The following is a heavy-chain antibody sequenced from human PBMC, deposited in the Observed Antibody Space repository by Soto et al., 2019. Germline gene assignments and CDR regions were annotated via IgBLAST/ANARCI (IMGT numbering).Heavy chain of an antibody. V-gene: IGHV3-23*01. J-gene: IGHJ6*02. CDR1: GFTFSSYA. CDR2: ISGSGGST. Sequence: EVQLLESGGGLVQPGGSLRLSCAASGFTFSSYAMSWVRQAPGKGLEWVSAISGSGGSTYYADSVKGRFTVSRDNSKNTLYLQMNSLRAEDTAVYSCARVWERTVTTRNYFYGMDVWGQGTTVTVSS. CDR3: ARVWERTVTTRNYFYGMDV. D-gene: IGHD4-17*01.